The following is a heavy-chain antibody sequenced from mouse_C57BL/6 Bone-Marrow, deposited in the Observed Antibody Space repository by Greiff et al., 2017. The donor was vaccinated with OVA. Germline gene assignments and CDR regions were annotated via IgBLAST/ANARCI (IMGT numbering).Heavy chain of an antibody. Sequence: QVQLKQPGAELVKPGASVKVSCKASGYTFTSYWMHWVKQRPGQGLEWIGRIHPSDSDTNYNQKFKGKATLTVDKSSSTAYMQLSSLTSEDSAVYYCAIRCYGYDVNAMDYWGQGTSVTVSS. J-gene: IGHJ4*01. CDR3: AIRCYGYDVNAMDY. V-gene: IGHV1-74*01. CDR2: IHPSDSDT. D-gene: IGHD2-2*01. CDR1: GYTFTSYW.